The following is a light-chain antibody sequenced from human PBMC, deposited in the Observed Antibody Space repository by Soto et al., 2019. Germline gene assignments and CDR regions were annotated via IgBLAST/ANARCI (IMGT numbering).Light chain of an antibody. CDR2: GAS. Sequence: EIVLTQSPGILSLSPGERATLSCRASQSVSSSYLAWYQQKPGQAPRLLIYGASSRATGIPDRFSGSGSGTDFTLTINRLEPEDFAVYYCQQYGSSPPTWTFGQGTKVEIK. CDR3: QQYGSSPPTWT. V-gene: IGKV3-20*01. J-gene: IGKJ1*01. CDR1: QSVSSSY.